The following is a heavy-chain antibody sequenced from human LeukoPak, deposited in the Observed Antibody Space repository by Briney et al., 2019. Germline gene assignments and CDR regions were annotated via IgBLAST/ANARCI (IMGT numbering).Heavy chain of an antibody. CDR3: AKVAVARTDYYYYMDV. J-gene: IGHJ6*03. Sequence: PGGSLRLSCAASGFTFSDYYMSWFRQAPGKALEWISYISSAGSDMTYADSVKGRFTISRDNAKNSLYLQMNSLRAEDTALYYCAKVAVARTDYYYYMDVWGKGTTVAVSS. CDR1: GFTFSDYY. D-gene: IGHD6-19*01. CDR2: ISSAGSDM. V-gene: IGHV3-11*01.